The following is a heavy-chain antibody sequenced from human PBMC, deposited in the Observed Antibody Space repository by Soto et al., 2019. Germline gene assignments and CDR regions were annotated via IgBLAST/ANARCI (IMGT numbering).Heavy chain of an antibody. CDR2: INHSGST. V-gene: IGHV4-34*01. J-gene: IGHJ6*02. Sequence: QVQLQQWGAGLLKPSETLSLTCAVYGGSFSGYYWSWIRQPPGKGLEWIGEINHSGSTNYNPSLKSRVTISVDTSKNQFSLKLSSVTAADTAVYYCARGGKLWFGELFHRYGMDVWGQGTTVTVSS. D-gene: IGHD3-10*01. CDR1: GGSFSGYY. CDR3: ARGGKLWFGELFHRYGMDV.